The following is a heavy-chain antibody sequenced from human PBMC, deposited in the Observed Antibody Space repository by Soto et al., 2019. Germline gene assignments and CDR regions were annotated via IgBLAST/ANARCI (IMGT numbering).Heavy chain of an antibody. CDR1: GYTFTGYY. Sequence: ASVKVSCKASGYTFTGYYMHWVRQAPGQGLEWMGWINPNSGGTNYAQKFQGRATMTRDTSISTAYMELSRLRSDDTAVYYCARASSRYSYGYDYYYGMDVWGQGTTVTVSS. CDR2: INPNSGGT. V-gene: IGHV1-2*02. D-gene: IGHD5-18*01. J-gene: IGHJ6*02. CDR3: ARASSRYSYGYDYYYGMDV.